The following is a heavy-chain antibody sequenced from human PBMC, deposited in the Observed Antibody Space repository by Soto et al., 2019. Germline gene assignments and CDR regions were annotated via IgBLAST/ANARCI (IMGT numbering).Heavy chain of an antibody. D-gene: IGHD3-22*01. CDR3: VYTSGYSWAFDI. V-gene: IGHV2-5*02. CDR1: GFSLRTSGVG. CDR2: IYWDDDK. J-gene: IGHJ3*02. Sequence: QITLKESGPTLVKPTQTLTLTCTFSGFSLRTSGVGVGWIRQPPGKALQWLALIYWDDDKRYSPSLKSRLTSSKDTSKNQVVLTMTNMDPVDTATYYCVYTSGYSWAFDIWGQGTVVIVSS.